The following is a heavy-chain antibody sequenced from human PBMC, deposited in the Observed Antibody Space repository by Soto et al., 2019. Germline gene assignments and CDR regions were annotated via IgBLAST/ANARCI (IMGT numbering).Heavy chain of an antibody. CDR3: ATGDYGDYVECFDY. V-gene: IGHV1-69*01. D-gene: IGHD4-17*01. J-gene: IGHJ4*02. CDR2: IIPIFGTP. Sequence: QVQLVQSGAEVKKPGSSVKVSCKASGGTFSSYTINWVRQAPGQGLEWMGGIIPIFGTPIYAQKFQGRVTITADESTSTAYMELSSLRSEDTAVYYCATGDYGDYVECFDYWGQGTLVTVSS. CDR1: GGTFSSYT.